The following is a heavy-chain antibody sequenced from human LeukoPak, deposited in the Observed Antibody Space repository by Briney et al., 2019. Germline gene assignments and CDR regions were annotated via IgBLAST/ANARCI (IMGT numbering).Heavy chain of an antibody. CDR1: GFTVSSNY. CDR3: TKDAPDSSGWFFFDS. Sequence: GGSLRLSCAASGFTVSSNYMSWVRQAPGKGLEWVSVIYSGGSTYYADSVKGRFTISRDNSKNTLYLQMNSLRAEDTAVYYCTKDAPDSSGWFFFDSWGQGTLVTVSS. D-gene: IGHD6-19*01. J-gene: IGHJ4*02. CDR2: IYSGGST. V-gene: IGHV3-53*01.